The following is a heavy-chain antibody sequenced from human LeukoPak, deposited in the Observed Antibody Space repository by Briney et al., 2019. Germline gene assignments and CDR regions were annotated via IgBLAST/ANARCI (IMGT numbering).Heavy chain of an antibody. J-gene: IGHJ4*02. D-gene: IGHD6-19*01. CDR3: AKVVLGGWYFDY. V-gene: IGHV3-23*01. CDR2: IRGSGGST. Sequence: PGGSLRLSCAASGFTFSSYAMSWVRQAPGKGLEWVSAIRGSGGSTYYADSVKGRFTISRDNSKNTLYLQMNSLRAEDTAVYYCAKVVLGGWYFDYWGQGTLVTVSS. CDR1: GFTFSSYA.